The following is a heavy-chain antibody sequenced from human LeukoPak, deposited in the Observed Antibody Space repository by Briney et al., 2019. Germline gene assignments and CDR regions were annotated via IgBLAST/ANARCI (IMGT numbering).Heavy chain of an antibody. D-gene: IGHD3-3*02. CDR3: ATVAFGYAFDI. J-gene: IGHJ3*02. Sequence: GGSLRLSCAASGFTFSSYAMSWVRQAPGKGLEWVSYISPSGTIIHQADSVKGRFTISRDNAKNSLYLQMNSLRAEDTAVYYCATVAFGYAFDIWGQGTMVIVSP. CDR2: ISPSGTII. V-gene: IGHV3-48*03. CDR1: GFTFSSYA.